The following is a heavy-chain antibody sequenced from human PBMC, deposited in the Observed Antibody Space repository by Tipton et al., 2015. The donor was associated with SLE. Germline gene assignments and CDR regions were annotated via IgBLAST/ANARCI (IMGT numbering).Heavy chain of an antibody. CDR3: ARDQDWGYAFDI. J-gene: IGHJ3*02. CDR2: IYYSGST. Sequence: LRLSCTVSGGSISSYYWSWIRQPPGKGLEWIGYIYYSGSTNYNPSLKSRVTISVDTSKNQFSLKLSSVTAADTAVYYCARDQDWGYAFDIWGQGTMVTVSS. V-gene: IGHV4-59*01. D-gene: IGHD7-27*01. CDR1: GGSISSYY.